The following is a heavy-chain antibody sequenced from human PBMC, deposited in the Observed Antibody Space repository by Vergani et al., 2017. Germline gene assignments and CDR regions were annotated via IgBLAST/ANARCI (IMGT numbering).Heavy chain of an antibody. D-gene: IGHD1-14*01. V-gene: IGHV4-38-2*01. Sequence: QVQLQESGPGLVKPSETLSLTCAVSGYSISSGYYWGWIRQPPGKGLEWIGSIYYSGSTYYNPSLKSRVTISVDTSKNQFSLKLSSVTAADTAVYYCARQLTRTRDLDYWGQGTLVTVSS. CDR2: IYYSGST. CDR1: GYSISSGYY. CDR3: ARQLTRTRDLDY. J-gene: IGHJ4*02.